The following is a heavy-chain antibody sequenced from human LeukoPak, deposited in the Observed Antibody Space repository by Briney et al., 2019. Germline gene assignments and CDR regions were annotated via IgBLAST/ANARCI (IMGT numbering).Heavy chain of an antibody. CDR3: AREDSGHSSGWNYFDY. CDR1: GGSISSYY. J-gene: IGHJ4*02. CDR2: IYTSGST. V-gene: IGHV4-4*07. Sequence: SETLSLTCSVSGGSISSYYWSWIRQPAGKGQEWIGRIYTSGSTNHNPSLKSRVTMSVDTSKNQFSLKLSSVTAADTAVYYCAREDSGHSSGWNYFDYWGQGTLVTVSS. D-gene: IGHD6-19*01.